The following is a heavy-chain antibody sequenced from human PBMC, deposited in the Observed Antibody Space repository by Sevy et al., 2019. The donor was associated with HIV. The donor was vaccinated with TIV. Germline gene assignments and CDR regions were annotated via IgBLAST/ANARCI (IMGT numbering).Heavy chain of an antibody. V-gene: IGHV1-18*01. Sequence: ASVKVSCQASGYTFSNYGVTWGRQAPGQGLEWMGWISGYNANTKYAQKFQDRVIMTTDTATSTAYMELRSLRSDDTAVYYCVRDESFSLIVVDPDYWGQGTLVTVSS. CDR1: GYTFSNYG. CDR2: ISGYNANT. J-gene: IGHJ4*02. CDR3: VRDESFSLIVVDPDY. D-gene: IGHD3-22*01.